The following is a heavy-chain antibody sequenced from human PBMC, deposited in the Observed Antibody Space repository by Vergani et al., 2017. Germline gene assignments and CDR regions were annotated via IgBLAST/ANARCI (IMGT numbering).Heavy chain of an antibody. V-gene: IGHV4-38-2*02. CDR2: IYHSGST. CDR3: ARLSGSYASVDY. D-gene: IGHD1-26*01. J-gene: IGHJ4*02. Sequence: QVQLQESGPGLVKPSETLSLTCTVSGYSISSGYYWGWIRQPPGKGLEWIGSIYHSGSTYYNPSLKSRVTISVDTSKNQFSLKLSSVTAADTAVYYCARLSGSYASVDYWGQGTLVTVSS. CDR1: GYSISSGYY.